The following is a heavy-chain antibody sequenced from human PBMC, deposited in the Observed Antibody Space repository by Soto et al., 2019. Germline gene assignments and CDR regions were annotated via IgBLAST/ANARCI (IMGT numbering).Heavy chain of an antibody. CDR3: AVAPPVNRYNWNYVDSFDY. CDR1: GYTFTSYY. D-gene: IGHD1-7*01. J-gene: IGHJ4*02. V-gene: IGHV1-46*01. Sequence: GASVKVSCKASGYTFTSYYMHWVRQAPGQGLEWMGIINPSGGSTSYAQKFQGRVTMTRDTSTSTVYMELSSLRSEDTAVYYCAVAPPVNRYNWNYVDSFDYWGQGTLVTVSS. CDR2: INPSGGST.